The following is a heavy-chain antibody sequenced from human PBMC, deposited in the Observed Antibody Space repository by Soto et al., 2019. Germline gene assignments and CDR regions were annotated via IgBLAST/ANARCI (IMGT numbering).Heavy chain of an antibody. Sequence: SETLSLTCTVSCGSISSGGYYWSWIRQHPGKGLEWIGYIYYSGSTYYNPPLKSRVTISVDTSKNQFSLKLSSVTAADTAVYYCARDRSGRYYDSSGYRPGFDPWGQGTLVTVSS. CDR1: CGSISSGGYY. D-gene: IGHD3-22*01. CDR3: ARDRSGRYYDSSGYRPGFDP. CDR2: IYYSGST. V-gene: IGHV4-31*03. J-gene: IGHJ5*02.